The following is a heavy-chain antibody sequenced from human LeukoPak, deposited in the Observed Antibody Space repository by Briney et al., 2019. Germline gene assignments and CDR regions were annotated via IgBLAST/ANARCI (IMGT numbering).Heavy chain of an antibody. CDR2: IRQDGSEK. J-gene: IGHJ1*01. D-gene: IGHD2-2*01. CDR3: ATYSSSNAREFQY. CDR1: GSTFTTYW. V-gene: IGHV3-7*01. Sequence: GGSLRLSCAASGSTFTTYWMSWVRQAPGKGLEWVANIRQDGSEKYYVDSVKGRFTISRDNAKNSLYLQMNSLRAEDTAVYYCATYSSSNAREFQYWGQGTLVIVSS.